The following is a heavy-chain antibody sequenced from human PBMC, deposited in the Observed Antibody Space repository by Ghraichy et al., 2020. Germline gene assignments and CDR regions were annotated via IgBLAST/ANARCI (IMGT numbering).Heavy chain of an antibody. CDR2: IIPIFGIA. Sequence: VKVSCKASGGTFSSYAISWVRQAPGQGLEWMGGIIPIFGIANYAQKFQGRVTITADKSTSTAYMELSSLRSEDTAVYYCARDGLPGYCSSTSCYTFDYWGQGTLVTVSS. CDR3: ARDGLPGYCSSTSCYTFDY. CDR1: GGTFSSYA. V-gene: IGHV1-69*10. D-gene: IGHD2-2*02. J-gene: IGHJ4*02.